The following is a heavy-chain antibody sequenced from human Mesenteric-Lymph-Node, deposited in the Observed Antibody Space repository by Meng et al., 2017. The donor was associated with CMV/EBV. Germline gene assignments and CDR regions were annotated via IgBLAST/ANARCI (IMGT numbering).Heavy chain of an antibody. V-gene: IGHV4-61*01. CDR1: VRSGSYY. CDR2: IYYSGST. D-gene: IGHD1-26*01. Sequence: VRSGSYYWSWIRQPPGKGLEWIGYIYYSGSTNYNPSLKSRVTISVDTSKNQFSLKLSSVTAADTAVYYCARAVGQPPNYYYYGMDVWGQGTTVTVSS. J-gene: IGHJ6*02. CDR3: ARAVGQPPNYYYYGMDV.